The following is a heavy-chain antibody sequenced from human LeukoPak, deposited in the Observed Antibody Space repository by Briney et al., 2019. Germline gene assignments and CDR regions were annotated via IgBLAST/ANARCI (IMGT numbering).Heavy chain of an antibody. Sequence: GGSLRLSCSASGFTFSSFAISWVRQAPGKGLEWVSGISGSGGSMYYADSMKGRFTISRDNSKNTLYLQINSLRAEDTAVYYCAKDFSVGVTMIRGPFDPWGQGTLVTVSS. CDR1: GFTFSSFA. CDR3: AKDFSVGVTMIRGPFDP. D-gene: IGHD3-10*01. CDR2: ISGSGGSM. J-gene: IGHJ5*02. V-gene: IGHV3-23*01.